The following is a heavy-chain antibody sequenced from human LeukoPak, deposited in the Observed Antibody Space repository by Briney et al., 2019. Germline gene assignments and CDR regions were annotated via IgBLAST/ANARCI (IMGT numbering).Heavy chain of an antibody. V-gene: IGHV3-21*01. D-gene: IGHD3-16*01. CDR2: ISSDSDYI. Sequence: PGGSLRLSCAASGFTFSSYSMIWVRQAPGKGLEWVSSISSDSDYIYYADSVKGRFTISRDNAKKSLYLQMNSLTAEDTAVYYCFCGSRYVYHFDYWGQGTLVTVSS. CDR3: FCGSRYVYHFDY. J-gene: IGHJ4*02. CDR1: GFTFSSYS.